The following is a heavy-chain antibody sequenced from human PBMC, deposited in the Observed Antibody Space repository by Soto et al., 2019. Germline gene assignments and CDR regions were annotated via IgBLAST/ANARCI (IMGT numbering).Heavy chain of an antibody. CDR3: AKDAGYSSGWYTDD. J-gene: IGHJ4*02. Sequence: GGSLRLSCAASGFTFSSYGMHWVRQAPGKGLEWVAVISYDGSNKYYADSVKGRFTISRDNSKNTLYLQMNSLRAEDTAVYYCAKDAGYSSGWYTDDWGQGTLVTVSS. CDR1: GFTFSSYG. CDR2: ISYDGSNK. D-gene: IGHD6-19*01. V-gene: IGHV3-30*18.